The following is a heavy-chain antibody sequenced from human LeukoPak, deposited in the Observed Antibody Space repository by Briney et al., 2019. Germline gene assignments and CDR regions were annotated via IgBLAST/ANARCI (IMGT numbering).Heavy chain of an antibody. CDR2: IYYSGST. V-gene: IGHV4-59*08. CDR1: GGSISTYY. CDR3: ARHGTIYNWLDP. D-gene: IGHD1-7*01. J-gene: IGHJ5*02. Sequence: SETLSLTCTVSGGSISTYYWSWIRQPPGKGLEWIGYIYYSGSTNYNPSLKSRVTISVDTSKNQFSLKLSSVTAADTAVYYCARHGTIYNWLDPWGQGTLVTVSS.